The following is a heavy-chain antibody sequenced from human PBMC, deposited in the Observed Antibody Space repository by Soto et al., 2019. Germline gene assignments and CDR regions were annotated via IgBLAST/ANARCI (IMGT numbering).Heavy chain of an antibody. CDR2: INHSGST. J-gene: IGHJ5*02. CDR3: ARGRIVVVPAAKYNWFDP. CDR1: GGSFSGYY. D-gene: IGHD2-2*01. V-gene: IGHV4-34*01. Sequence: QVQLQQWGAGLLKPSETLSLTCAVYGGSFSGYYWSWIRQPPGKGLEWIGEINHSGSTNYNPSLKRRVPISVDTSKNQFSLKLSSVTAADTAVYYCARGRIVVVPAAKYNWFDPWGQGTLVTVSS.